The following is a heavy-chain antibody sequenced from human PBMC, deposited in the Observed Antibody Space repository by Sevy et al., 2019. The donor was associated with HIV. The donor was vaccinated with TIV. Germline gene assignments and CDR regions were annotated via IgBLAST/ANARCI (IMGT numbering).Heavy chain of an antibody. Sequence: SETLSLTCAVHDGSFSGYYWNWIRQLPGKGLEWIGEINESGITYYNPSLKSRVTISVDTSKKQFSLKLNSVTAMDSAVYFCARSPPVVVVPGAPSWFYPWGQGTLVTVSS. CDR3: ARSPPVVVVPGAPSWFYP. V-gene: IGHV4-34*01. CDR2: INESGIT. D-gene: IGHD2-2*01. CDR1: DGSFSGYY. J-gene: IGHJ5*02.